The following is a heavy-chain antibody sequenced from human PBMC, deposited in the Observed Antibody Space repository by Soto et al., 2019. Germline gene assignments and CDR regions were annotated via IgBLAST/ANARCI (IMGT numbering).Heavy chain of an antibody. CDR2: IWYDGSNK. J-gene: IGHJ4*02. V-gene: IGHV3-33*01. Sequence: GGSLRLSCAASGFTFSSYGMHWVRQAPGKGLEWVAVIWYDGSNKYYADSVKGRFTISRDNSKNTLYLQMNSLRAEDTAVYYCARDKGSSGWYKGTLGYWGQGTLVTVSS. CDR3: ARDKGSSGWYKGTLGY. D-gene: IGHD6-19*01. CDR1: GFTFSSYG.